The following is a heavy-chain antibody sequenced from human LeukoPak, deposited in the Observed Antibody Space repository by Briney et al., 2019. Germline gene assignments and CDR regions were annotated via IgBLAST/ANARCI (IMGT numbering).Heavy chain of an antibody. Sequence: KPSETLSLTCAVYGGSFSGYYWSWIRQPPGKGLEWIGEINHSGSTNYNPSLKSRVTISVDTSKNQFSLKLSSVTAADTAAYYCARGLPPYDFWSGYYRMHFDYWGQGTLVTVSS. CDR3: ARGLPPYDFWSGYYRMHFDY. CDR1: GGSFSGYY. V-gene: IGHV4-34*01. D-gene: IGHD3-3*01. CDR2: INHSGST. J-gene: IGHJ4*02.